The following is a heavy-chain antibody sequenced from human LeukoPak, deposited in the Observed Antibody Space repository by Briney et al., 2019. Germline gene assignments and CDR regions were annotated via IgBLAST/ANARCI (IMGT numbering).Heavy chain of an antibody. J-gene: IGHJ3*02. CDR2: INPNSGGT. CDR1: GYTFTGYY. CDR3: ARDLYDSPSDAFDI. V-gene: IGHV1-2*04. D-gene: IGHD3-22*01. Sequence: ASVKVSCKASGYTFTGYYMHWVRQAPGQGLEWMGWINPNSGGTNYAQKFQGWVTMTRDTSISTAYMELSRLRSDDTAVYYCARDLYDSPSDAFDIWGQGTMVTVSS.